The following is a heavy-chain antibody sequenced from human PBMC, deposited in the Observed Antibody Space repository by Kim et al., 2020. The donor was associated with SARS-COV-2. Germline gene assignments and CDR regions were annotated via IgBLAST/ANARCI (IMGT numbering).Heavy chain of an antibody. Sequence: ASVKVSCKASGYTFTGYYMHWVRQAPGQGLEWMGRIHPNSCCSNYAQKFQGRVTMTRDTSISTAYMELSRLRSDDTAVYYCASYPTGGIAAAGTVFWGQGTLVTVSS. CDR1: GYTFTGYY. CDR3: ASYPTGGIAAAGTVF. J-gene: IGHJ4*02. D-gene: IGHD6-13*01. CDR2: IHPNSCCS. V-gene: IGHV1-2*06.